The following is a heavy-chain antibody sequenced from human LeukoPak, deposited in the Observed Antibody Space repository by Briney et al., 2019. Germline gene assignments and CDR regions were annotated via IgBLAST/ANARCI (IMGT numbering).Heavy chain of an antibody. Sequence: ASVKVSCKASGYTFTDNYMHWVRQAPGQGLEWMGWINPYSGGTNYLQKFQVRVTMTRDTSISTAYMELSRQRSDDTAVYYCAKDVYGDKNYWGQGTLVTVSS. CDR1: GYTFTDNY. V-gene: IGHV1-2*02. CDR2: INPYSGGT. CDR3: AKDVYGDKNY. D-gene: IGHD4-17*01. J-gene: IGHJ4*02.